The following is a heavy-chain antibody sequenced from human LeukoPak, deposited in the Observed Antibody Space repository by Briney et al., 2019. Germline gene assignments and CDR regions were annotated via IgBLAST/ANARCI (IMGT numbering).Heavy chain of an antibody. D-gene: IGHD3-3*01. CDR3: ATENSYDFWSGYYISSTPDY. V-gene: IGHV3-48*04. Sequence: GGSLRLSCAASGFTFSSYSMNWVRQAPGKGLEWVSYISSSSSTIYYADSVKGRFTISRDNAKNSLYLQMNSLRAEDTAVYYCATENSYDFWSGYYISSTPDYWGQGTLVTVSS. J-gene: IGHJ4*02. CDR1: GFTFSSYS. CDR2: ISSSSSTI.